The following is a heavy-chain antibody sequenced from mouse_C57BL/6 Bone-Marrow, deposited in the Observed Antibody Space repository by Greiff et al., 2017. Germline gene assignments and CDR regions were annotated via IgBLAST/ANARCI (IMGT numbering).Heavy chain of an antibody. V-gene: IGHV3-6*01. D-gene: IGHD2-2*01. Sequence: EVKLLESGPGLVKPSQSLSLTCPVTGYSITSGYYWNWIRQFPGNKREWMGYISYDGSNNYNPSLKNRISITRDTSKNQFFLKLNSVTTEDTATYYCARDGGGYDILYAMDYWGQGTSVTVSS. J-gene: IGHJ4*01. CDR1: GYSITSGYY. CDR2: ISYDGSN. CDR3: ARDGGGYDILYAMDY.